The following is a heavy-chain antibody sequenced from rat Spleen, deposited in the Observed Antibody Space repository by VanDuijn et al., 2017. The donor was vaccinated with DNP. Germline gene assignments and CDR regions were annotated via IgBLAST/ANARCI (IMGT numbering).Heavy chain of an antibody. V-gene: IGHV5-58*01. CDR2: INTDGGTT. Sequence: EVQLLETGGGLVQPGRSLKVSCVASGFTFNNYWMFWVRQAPGKGLEWVASINTDGGTTYYPDSVKGRFTISRANAENTVYLQMNSMRSEDTATYFGAKGTGGFAHWGQGTLVTVSS. CDR3: AKGTGGFAH. CDR1: GFTFNNYW. J-gene: IGHJ3*01. D-gene: IGHD1-4*01.